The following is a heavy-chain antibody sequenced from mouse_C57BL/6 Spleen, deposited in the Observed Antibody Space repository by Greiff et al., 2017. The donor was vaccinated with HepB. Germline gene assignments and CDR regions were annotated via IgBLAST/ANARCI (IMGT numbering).Heavy chain of an antibody. Sequence: EVQLQESGAELVKPGASVKLSCTASGFNIKDYYMHWVKQRTEQGLEWIGRIDPEDGETKYAPKFQGKATITADTSSNTAYLPLSSLTSKATAVYYGATNEPNWYFDVWGTGTTVTDSS. J-gene: IGHJ1*03. D-gene: IGHD4-1*01. V-gene: IGHV14-2*01. CDR1: GFNIKDYY. CDR3: ATNEPNWYFDV. CDR2: IDPEDGET.